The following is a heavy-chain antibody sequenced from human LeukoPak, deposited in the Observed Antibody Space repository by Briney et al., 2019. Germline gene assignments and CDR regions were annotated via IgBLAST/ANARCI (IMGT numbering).Heavy chain of an antibody. J-gene: IGHJ5*02. V-gene: IGHV1-18*01. CDR3: ARDIDDYVWGSYPFPPFPPKSNWFDP. CDR2: ISGYNGNT. CDR1: GYTFTTFG. Sequence: GASVKVSCKASGYTFTTFGINWVRQAPGQGLEWMGWISGYNGNTNNAQSLQGRLIISADTSTSTAYMELRSLRSDDTAVYYCARDIDDYVWGSYPFPPFPPKSNWFDPWGQGTLVTVSS. D-gene: IGHD3-16*01.